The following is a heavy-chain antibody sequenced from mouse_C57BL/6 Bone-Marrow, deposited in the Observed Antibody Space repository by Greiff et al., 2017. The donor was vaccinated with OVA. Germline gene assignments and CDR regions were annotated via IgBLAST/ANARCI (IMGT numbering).Heavy chain of an antibody. D-gene: IGHD1-1*01. CDR1: GYAFTNYL. V-gene: IGHV1-54*01. CDR3: ARFSRDFDV. J-gene: IGHJ1*03. CDR2: INPGSGGT. Sequence: VQRVESGAELVRPGTSVKVSCKASGYAFTNYLIEWVKQRPGQGLEWIGVINPGSGGTNYNEKFKGKATLTADKSSSTAYMQLSSLTSEDSAVYFCARFSRDFDVWGTGTTVTVSS.